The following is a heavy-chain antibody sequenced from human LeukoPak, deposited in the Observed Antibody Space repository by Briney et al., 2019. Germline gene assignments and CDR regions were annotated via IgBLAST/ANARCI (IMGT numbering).Heavy chain of an antibody. CDR2: INPNSGGT. Sequence: ASVKVSCKASGNTFTGYYMHWVRQAPGQGLEWVGWINPNSGGTNYAQNFQGRVTMTRDTSISTAYMELSRLRSDDTAVYYCATRNSDSSGYYPNYWGQGTLVTVSS. CDR1: GNTFTGYY. CDR3: ATRNSDSSGYYPNY. V-gene: IGHV1-2*02. J-gene: IGHJ4*02. D-gene: IGHD3-22*01.